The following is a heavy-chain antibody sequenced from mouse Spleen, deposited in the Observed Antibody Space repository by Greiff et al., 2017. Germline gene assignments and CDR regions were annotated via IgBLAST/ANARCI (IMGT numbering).Heavy chain of an antibody. V-gene: IGHV1-26*01. D-gene: IGHD1-1*01. CDR2: INPNNGGT. CDR3: ARGTTVVAPRWFAY. J-gene: IGHJ3*01. CDR1: GYTFTDYY. Sequence: EVQLQQSGPELVKPGASVKISCKASGYTFTDYYMNWVKQSHGKSLEWIGDINPNNGGTSYNQKFKGKATLTVDKSSSTAYMELRSLTSEDSAVYYCARGTTVVAPRWFAYWGQGTLVTVSA.